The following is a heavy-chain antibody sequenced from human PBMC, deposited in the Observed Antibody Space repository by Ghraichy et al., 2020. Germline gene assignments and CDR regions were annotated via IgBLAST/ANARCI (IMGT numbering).Heavy chain of an antibody. CDR3: ARVWSGYAEGHYFDY. V-gene: IGHV1-46*01. CDR2: IKPSGGST. Sequence: ASVKVSCKASGYTFTSYYIHWVRQAPGQGLEWMGIIKPSGGSTSYAQKFQGRVTMTRDTSTSTVYMEVSSLRSEDTAVYYCARVWSGYAEGHYFDYWGQGTLVTVSS. D-gene: IGHD3-3*01. J-gene: IGHJ4*02. CDR1: GYTFTSYY.